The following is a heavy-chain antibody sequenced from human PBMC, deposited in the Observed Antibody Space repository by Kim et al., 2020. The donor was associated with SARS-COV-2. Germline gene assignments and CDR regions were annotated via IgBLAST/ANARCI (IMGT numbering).Heavy chain of an antibody. Sequence: FTISRDNSKNTLYLQMNSLRAEDTAVYYCAKGSRITMIVVVTELYNWFDPWGQGTLVTVSS. J-gene: IGHJ5*02. CDR3: AKGSRITMIVVVTELYNWFDP. D-gene: IGHD3-22*01. V-gene: IGHV3-23*01.